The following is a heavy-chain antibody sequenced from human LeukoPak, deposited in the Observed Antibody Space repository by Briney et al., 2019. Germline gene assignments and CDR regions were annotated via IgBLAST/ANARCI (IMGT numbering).Heavy chain of an antibody. CDR1: GGSTSSDY. Sequence: PSETLSLTCTVSGGSTSSDYWSWIRQPPGKGLEWIGNIYYTGSTNYNPSLRSRLTISVDRSKNQFSLKLSSVTATDSAIYYCARKSARGGDFDYWGQGTLVSVSS. D-gene: IGHD3-10*01. CDR2: IYYTGST. V-gene: IGHV4-59*08. CDR3: ARKSARGGDFDY. J-gene: IGHJ4*02.